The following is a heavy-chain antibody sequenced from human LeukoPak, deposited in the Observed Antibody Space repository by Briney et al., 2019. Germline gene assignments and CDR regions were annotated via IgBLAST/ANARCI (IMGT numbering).Heavy chain of an antibody. CDR3: AKDFSVVSRYFDWLFGELDY. CDR2: ISYDGSNK. V-gene: IGHV3-30*18. J-gene: IGHJ4*02. CDR1: GFTFSSYG. D-gene: IGHD3-9*01. Sequence: GRSLRLSCAASGFTFSSYGMHWVRQAPGKGLEWVAVISYDGSNKYYADSVKGRFTISRDNSKNTLYLQMNSLRAEDTAVYYCAKDFSVVSRYFDWLFGELDYWGQGTLVTVSS.